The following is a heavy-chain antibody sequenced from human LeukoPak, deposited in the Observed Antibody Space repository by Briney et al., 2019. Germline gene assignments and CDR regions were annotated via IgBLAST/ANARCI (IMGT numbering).Heavy chain of an antibody. J-gene: IGHJ4*02. CDR2: ISSSSSYI. Sequence: GGSLRLSCAASGFTFSSYSMNWVRQAPGKGLEWVSSISSSSSYIYYADSVKGRFTISRDNAKNSLYLQMNSRRAEDTAVYYCARGSSSSPRGFDYWGQGTLVTVSS. CDR3: ARGSSSSPRGFDY. D-gene: IGHD6-13*01. CDR1: GFTFSSYS. V-gene: IGHV3-21*01.